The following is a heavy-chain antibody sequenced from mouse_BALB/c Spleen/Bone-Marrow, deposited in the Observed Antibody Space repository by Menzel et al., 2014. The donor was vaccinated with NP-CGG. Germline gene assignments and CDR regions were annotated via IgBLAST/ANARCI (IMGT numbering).Heavy chain of an antibody. Sequence: QVQLQQSGPGLVAPSQSLSITCTVSGFSLTSYGVHWVRQPPGKGLEWPGVIWAGGSTNYNSALMSRLSISKDNSKSQVFLKMNRLQTDDTAMYYCAIFITTVVGYFDYWGQGTTLTVSS. V-gene: IGHV2-9*02. CDR1: GFSLTSYG. J-gene: IGHJ2*01. CDR3: AIFITTVVGYFDY. D-gene: IGHD1-1*01. CDR2: IWAGGST.